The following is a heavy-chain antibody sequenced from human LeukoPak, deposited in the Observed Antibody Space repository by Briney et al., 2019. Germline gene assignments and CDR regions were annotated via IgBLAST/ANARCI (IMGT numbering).Heavy chain of an antibody. CDR3: AREPYGGNSG. J-gene: IGHJ4*02. CDR2: IYYSGST. D-gene: IGHD4-23*01. V-gene: IGHV4-59*12. CDR1: GGSISSYY. Sequence: SETLSLTCTVSGGSISSYYWSWIRQPPGKGLEWIGYIYYSGSTNYNLSLKSRVTISVDTSKNQFSLKLSSVTAADTAVYYCAREPYGGNSGWGQGTLVTVSS.